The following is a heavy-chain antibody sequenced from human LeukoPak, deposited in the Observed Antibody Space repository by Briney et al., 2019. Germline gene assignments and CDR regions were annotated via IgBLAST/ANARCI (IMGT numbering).Heavy chain of an antibody. D-gene: IGHD2-2*01. CDR1: GYSISSGYY. CDR2: IYHSGST. J-gene: IGHJ5*02. CDR3: ARQDIVVVPAAIEDNWFDP. V-gene: IGHV4-38-2*01. Sequence: SETLSLTCAVSGYSISSGYYWGWIRQPPGKGLEWVGSIYHSGSTYYNPSLKGRVTISVDTSKNQFSLKLSSVTAADTAVYYCARQDIVVVPAAIEDNWFDPWGQGTLVTVSS.